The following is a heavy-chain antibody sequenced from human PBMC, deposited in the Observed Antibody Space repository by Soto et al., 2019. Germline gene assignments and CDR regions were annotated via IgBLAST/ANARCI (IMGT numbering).Heavy chain of an antibody. J-gene: IGHJ4*02. CDR3: ARGSPLRYNFDY. V-gene: IGHV4-61*01. CDR2: IYYTGST. Sequence: QVQLQESGPGLVKTSETQSLTCTVTGGTVSGGSYYWSWIRQAPGKGLEWIGYIYYTGSTNYNPSLKSRVTISVDTSKNQFSLKLNSVTAADTAMYYCARGSPLRYNFDYWGQGTLVTVSS. CDR1: GGTVSGGSYY. D-gene: IGHD1-1*01.